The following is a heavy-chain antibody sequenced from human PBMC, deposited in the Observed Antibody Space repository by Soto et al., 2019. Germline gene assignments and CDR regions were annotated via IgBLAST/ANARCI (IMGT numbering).Heavy chain of an antibody. V-gene: IGHV1-46*04. CDR2: INPSARSA. CDR1: GYTFTNYY. CDR3: ARDNSAANGVLDH. J-gene: IGHJ4*02. D-gene: IGHD1-1*01. Sequence: QVQLVQSGAEVQNPGASVKLSCKASGYTFTNYYLHWVRQAPGQGLEWVGMINPSARSASYAQKSRGGRTMDTDTSTTTVYMERSRLTFEDTAVYFCARDNSAANGVLDHWGQGTLVTVSS.